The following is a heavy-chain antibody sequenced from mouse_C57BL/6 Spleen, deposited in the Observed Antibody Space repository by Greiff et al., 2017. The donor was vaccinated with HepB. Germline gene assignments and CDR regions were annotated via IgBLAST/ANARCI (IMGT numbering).Heavy chain of an antibody. CDR1: GYAFSSSW. J-gene: IGHJ2*01. V-gene: IGHV1-82*01. CDR3: ARGGYHKDY. D-gene: IGHD3-2*02. Sequence: LVEPGASVKISCKASGYAFSSSWMNWVKQRPGKGLEWIGRIYPGDGDTNYNGKFKGKATLTADKSSSTAYMQLSSLTSEDSAVYFCARGGYHKDYWGQGTTLTVSS. CDR2: IYPGDGDT.